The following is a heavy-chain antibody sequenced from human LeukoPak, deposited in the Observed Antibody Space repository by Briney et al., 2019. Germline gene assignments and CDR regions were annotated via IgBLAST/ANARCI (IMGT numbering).Heavy chain of an antibody. CDR2: ISHRGST. J-gene: IGHJ4*02. Sequence: SETLSLTCTVSGYSISNGYYWGWIRQPPGKGLEWVGSISHRGSTYYNPSLRSRITISLDRTKQKFSLKLTSVTAADTAVYFCARGAEYYAIWRGYAGYSDYWGQGISVTVSS. V-gene: IGHV4-38-2*02. CDR3: ARGAEYYAIWRGYAGYSDY. CDR1: GYSISNGYY. D-gene: IGHD3-3*01.